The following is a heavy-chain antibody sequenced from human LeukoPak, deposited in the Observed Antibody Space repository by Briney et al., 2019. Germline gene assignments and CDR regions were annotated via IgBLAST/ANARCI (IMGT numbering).Heavy chain of an antibody. V-gene: IGHV4-30-4*08. CDR1: GGSISSGNYY. Sequence: PSQTLSLTCTVSGGSISSGNYYWSWIRQPPGKGLEWIGYIYYSGSTYYNPSLKSRVTISVDTSKNQFSLKLSSVTAADTAVYYCARGGDILTGYYRDGWFDPWGQGTLVTVSS. CDR2: IYYSGST. D-gene: IGHD3-9*01. J-gene: IGHJ5*02. CDR3: ARGGDILTGYYRDGWFDP.